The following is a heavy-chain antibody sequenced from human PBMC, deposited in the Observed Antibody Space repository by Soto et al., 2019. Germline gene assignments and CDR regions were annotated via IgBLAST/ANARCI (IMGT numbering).Heavy chain of an antibody. Sequence: QVQLVESGGGVVQPGRSLRLSCAASGFTFSSYGMHWVRQAPGKGLEWVAVIWYDGSNKYYADSVKGRFTISRDNSKNTLYLQMNSLRAEDTAVYYCARSWHYYDSSGYYYWGQGTLVTVSS. CDR3: ARSWHYYDSSGYYY. J-gene: IGHJ4*02. CDR1: GFTFSSYG. D-gene: IGHD3-22*01. V-gene: IGHV3-33*01. CDR2: IWYDGSNK.